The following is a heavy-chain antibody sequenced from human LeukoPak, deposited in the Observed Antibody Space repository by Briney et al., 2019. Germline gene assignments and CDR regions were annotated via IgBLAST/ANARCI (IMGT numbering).Heavy chain of an antibody. CDR1: GFIFSTTA. D-gene: IGHD2-2*03. CDR3: AKSGYGAVEPHYFVY. CDR2: ISGSGGST. Sequence: GGSLRLSCAASGFIFSTTAMSWVRQAPGKGLEWVSGISGSGGSTWFADSVKGRYSTSRDNSKNTLYLQIKSLTAEDTALYFCAKSGYGAVEPHYFVYWGQGTQVTVSS. J-gene: IGHJ4*02. V-gene: IGHV3-23*01.